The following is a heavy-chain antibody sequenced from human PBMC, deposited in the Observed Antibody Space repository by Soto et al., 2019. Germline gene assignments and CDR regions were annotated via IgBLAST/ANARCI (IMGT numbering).Heavy chain of an antibody. V-gene: IGHV3-9*01. D-gene: IGHD6-19*01. J-gene: IGHJ2*01. CDR2: ISWNSGAI. CDR3: AKGARSGWPWYFDL. Sequence: EVQLVESGGGLVQPGRSLRLSCAVSGFTFEDYAMIWVRQVPGKGLECVSSISWNSGAIDYADSVKGRFTISRDNAKKSLSVEMNSLRVEDTALYYCAKGARSGWPWYFDLWGRGTLVTVSS. CDR1: GFTFEDYA.